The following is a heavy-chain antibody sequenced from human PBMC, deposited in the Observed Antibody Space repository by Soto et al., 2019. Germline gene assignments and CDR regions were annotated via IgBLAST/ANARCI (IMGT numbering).Heavy chain of an antibody. V-gene: IGHV1-2*04. CDR1: GYTFTGYY. Sequence: QVQLVQSGAEVKKPGASVKVSCKASGYTFTGYYMHWVRQAPGQGLEWMGWINPNSGGTNYAQKFQGWVTMTRDTSISTAYMELSRLGSDDTAVYYCARGCSCNSCYAHNLFGPWGQGTLVTVSS. CDR2: INPNSGGT. CDR3: ARGCSCNSCYAHNLFGP. J-gene: IGHJ5*02. D-gene: IGHD2-2*01.